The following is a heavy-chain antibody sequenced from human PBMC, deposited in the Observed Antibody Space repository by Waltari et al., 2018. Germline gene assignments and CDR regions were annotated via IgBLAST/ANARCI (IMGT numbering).Heavy chain of an antibody. CDR2: IIPIFGTA. J-gene: IGHJ6*02. CDR1: GGPFSSYA. CDR3: ARLLEPAYGMDV. V-gene: IGHV1-69*05. D-gene: IGHD1-1*01. Sequence: QVQLVQSGAEVKKPGSSVKVSCKASGGPFSSYAISWVRQAPGQGLEWMGGIIPIFGTANYAQKFQGRVTITTDESTSTAYMELSSLRSEDTAVYYCARLLEPAYGMDVWGQGTTVTVSS.